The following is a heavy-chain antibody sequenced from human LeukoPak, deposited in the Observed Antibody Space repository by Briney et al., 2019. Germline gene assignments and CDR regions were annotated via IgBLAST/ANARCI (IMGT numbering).Heavy chain of an antibody. D-gene: IGHD3-10*01. CDR3: VRESARRVSMVDYDY. J-gene: IGHJ4*02. V-gene: IGHV3-23*01. CDR1: GFIFSNYA. Sequence: GGSLRLSCATSGFIFSNYAVNWVRQAPGKGLEWVSIISGSGDTTYYADSVKGRFTISRDNAKNSLYLQMNSLRAEDTAVYYCVRESARRVSMVDYDYWGQGTLVTVSS. CDR2: ISGSGDTT.